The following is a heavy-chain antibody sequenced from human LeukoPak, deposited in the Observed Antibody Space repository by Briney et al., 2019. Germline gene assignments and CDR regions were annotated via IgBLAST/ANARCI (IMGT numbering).Heavy chain of an antibody. D-gene: IGHD1-14*01. J-gene: IGHJ6*03. Sequence: GGSLRLSCAAPGFTFNAYGMHWVRQAPGKGLEWVAFIRYDGGDKYYADSVKGRFTISRDNSKNTLYLQMNSLRVEDTSVYYCANDRFTGYFYMDVWGKGTTVTISS. CDR3: ANDRFTGYFYMDV. V-gene: IGHV3-30*02. CDR1: GFTFNAYG. CDR2: IRYDGGDK.